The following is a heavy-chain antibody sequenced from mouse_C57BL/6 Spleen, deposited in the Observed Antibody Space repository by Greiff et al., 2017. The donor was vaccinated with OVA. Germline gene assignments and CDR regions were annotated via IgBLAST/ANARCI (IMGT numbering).Heavy chain of an antibody. CDR2: ILPGSGST. V-gene: IGHV1-9*01. D-gene: IGHD6-5*01. J-gene: IGHJ1*03. CDR3: ERKGLPRYFDV. Sequence: QVQLKESGAELMKPGASVKLSCKATGYTFTGYWIEWVKQRPGHGLEWIGEILPGSGSTNYNEKFKGKATFTADTSTNPAYMQFSSLTSENSAIYDCERKGLPRYFDVWGTGTTVTVSS. CDR1: GYTFTGYW.